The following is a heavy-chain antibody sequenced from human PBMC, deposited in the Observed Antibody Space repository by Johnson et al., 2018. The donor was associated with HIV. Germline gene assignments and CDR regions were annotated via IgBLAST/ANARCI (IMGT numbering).Heavy chain of an antibody. CDR1: GFTFSSYA. J-gene: IGHJ3*02. CDR2: ISSSGRTK. V-gene: IGHV3-48*01. D-gene: IGHD6-19*01. CDR3: ARSGWYLSYSFDI. Sequence: VRLVESGGGLIQPGGSLRLSCAASGFTFSSYAMSWIRQAPGKGLDWVSSISSSGRTKYDADSVKGRFTISRDNSKNTLYLQMNSLGAEDPAVYYCARSGWYLSYSFDIWGQGTMVTVSS.